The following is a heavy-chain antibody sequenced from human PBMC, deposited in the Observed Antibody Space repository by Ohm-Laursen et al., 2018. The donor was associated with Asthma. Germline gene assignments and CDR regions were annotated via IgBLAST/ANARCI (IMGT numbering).Heavy chain of an antibody. J-gene: IGHJ5*02. D-gene: IGHD2-2*01. CDR3: ARDGSYCSSASCGWFDP. CDR1: GFTFSSYG. Sequence: SLRLSCTAPGFTFSSYGMHWVRQAPGKGLEWVAVISYDGSNKRYADSVKGRFSISRDNSKNTLYLQMNSLRAEDTAVYYCARDGSYCSSASCGWFDPWGQGTLVTVSS. V-gene: IGHV3-30*03. CDR2: ISYDGSNK.